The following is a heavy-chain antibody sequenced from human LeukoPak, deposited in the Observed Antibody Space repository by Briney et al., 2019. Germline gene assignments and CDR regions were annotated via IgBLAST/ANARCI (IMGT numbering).Heavy chain of an antibody. D-gene: IGHD6-13*01. CDR1: GGSISSGSYY. Sequence: SQTLSLTCTVSGGSISSGSYYWSWIRQPAGKGLEWIGRIYTSGSTNYNPSLKSRVTISVDTSKNQFSLKLSSVTAADTAVYYCVRGSTAAAGPPFQHWGQGTLVTVSS. J-gene: IGHJ1*01. CDR3: VRGSTAAAGPPFQH. V-gene: IGHV4-61*02. CDR2: IYTSGST.